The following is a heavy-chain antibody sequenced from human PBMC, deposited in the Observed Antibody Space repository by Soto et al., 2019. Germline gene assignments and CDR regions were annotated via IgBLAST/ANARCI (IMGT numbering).Heavy chain of an antibody. J-gene: IGHJ3*02. Sequence: PGGSLRLSCAASGFTFTNYEMNWVRQAPGKGLEWISYISSSGKTISYADSVKGRFTISRDNAKNSLYLQMDSLRAEDTAVYYCARGGNLGYCSGATCYFDIWGQGTMVTVSS. CDR2: ISSSGKTI. CDR1: GFTFTNYE. D-gene: IGHD2-15*01. CDR3: ARGGNLGYCSGATCYFDI. V-gene: IGHV3-48*03.